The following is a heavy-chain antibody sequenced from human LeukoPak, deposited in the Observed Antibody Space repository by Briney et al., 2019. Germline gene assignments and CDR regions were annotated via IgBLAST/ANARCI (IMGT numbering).Heavy chain of an antibody. V-gene: IGHV4-34*01. CDR3: ARAPPYDSSGYYDYYYGMDV. D-gene: IGHD3-22*01. CDR2: INHSGST. CDR1: GGSFSGYY. Sequence: SETLSLTCAVYGGSFSGYYRSWIRQPPGKGLEWIGEINHSGSTNYNPSLKSRVTISVDTSKNQFSLKLSSVTAADTAVYYCARAPPYDSSGYYDYYYGMDVWGQGTTVTVSS. J-gene: IGHJ6*02.